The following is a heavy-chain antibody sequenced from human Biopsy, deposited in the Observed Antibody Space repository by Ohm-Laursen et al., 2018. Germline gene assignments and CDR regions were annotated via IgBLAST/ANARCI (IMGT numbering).Heavy chain of an antibody. CDR2: VYHSGTT. V-gene: IGHV4-31*03. CDR3: ARGDYFDSNGYFWFDP. Sequence: TLSLTCTVSGGSISNGGYYWNWVRQHPGKGLEWVGYVYHSGTTYYNPSLKSRVTMSVDTSQNQFSLKLSSVTAADTAVYYCARGDYFDSNGYFWFDPWGQGTLVTVSS. D-gene: IGHD3-22*01. J-gene: IGHJ5*02. CDR1: GGSISNGGYY.